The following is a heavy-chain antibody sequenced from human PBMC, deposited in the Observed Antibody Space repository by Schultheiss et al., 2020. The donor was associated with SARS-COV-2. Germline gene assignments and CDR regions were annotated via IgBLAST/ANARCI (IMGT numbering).Heavy chain of an antibody. CDR3: ASLSGGRGPLYY. CDR2: IYYSGST. Sequence: SETLSLTCTVSGGSISSYYWSWIRQPPGKGLEWIGYIYYSGSTNYNPSLKSRVTISVDTSKNQFSLKLSSVTAADTAVYYCASLSGGRGPLYYWGQGTLVTVSS. V-gene: IGHV4-59*01. D-gene: IGHD2-15*01. CDR1: GGSISSYY. J-gene: IGHJ4*02.